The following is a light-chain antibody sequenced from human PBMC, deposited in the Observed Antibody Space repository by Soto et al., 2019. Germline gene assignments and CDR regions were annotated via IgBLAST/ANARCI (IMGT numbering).Light chain of an antibody. CDR2: LGD. Sequence: QSVLTQPPSASSTPGQTVTISCSGSTSNIGTFYVYWYQHLPGTAPKLLIYLGDQRASGVSDRLSGSKSGTSASLAINGLRSDDEADYYCAAWDDNLNADVFGSGTKLTVL. CDR1: TSNIGTFY. V-gene: IGLV1-47*02. CDR3: AAWDDNLNADV. J-gene: IGLJ1*01.